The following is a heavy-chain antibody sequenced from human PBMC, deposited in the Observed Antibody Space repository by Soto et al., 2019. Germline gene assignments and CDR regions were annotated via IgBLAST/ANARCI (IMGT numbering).Heavy chain of an antibody. CDR3: ARDHLGIAAARYYYGMDV. J-gene: IGHJ6*02. CDR2: IKQDGSEK. CDR1: GFTVSSYW. D-gene: IGHD6-13*01. V-gene: IGHV3-7*01. Sequence: GGSLRLSCAASGFTVSSYWMSWVRQAPGKGLEWVANIKQDGSEKYYVDSVKGRFTISRDNAKNSLYLQMNSLRAEDTAVYYCARDHLGIAAARYYYGMDVWGQGTTVTVSS.